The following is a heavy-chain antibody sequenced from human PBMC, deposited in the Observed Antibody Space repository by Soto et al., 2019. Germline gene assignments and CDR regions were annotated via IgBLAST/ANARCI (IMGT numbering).Heavy chain of an antibody. V-gene: IGHV4-59*01. D-gene: IGHD3-10*01. J-gene: IGHJ4*02. CDR1: GGSITSYY. Sequence: QVQLQESGPGLVKPLETLSLTCTVPGGSITSYYWSWVRQPPGKGLEWIGYIYYNGTINYNPSHKSRLTISLDTSKNQFSLRVSSVTAADTAVYYCATGRVYFGSEYWGQGTLVTVSS. CDR3: ATGRVYFGSEY. CDR2: IYYNGTI.